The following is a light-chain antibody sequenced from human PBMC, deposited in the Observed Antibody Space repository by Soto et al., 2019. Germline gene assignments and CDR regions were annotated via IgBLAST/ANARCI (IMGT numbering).Light chain of an antibody. Sequence: DIQMTQSPSSLSASVGDRVTITCRASQSISSYLNWYQQKPGKAPKLLIYAAPSLQSGVPSRFSGSGSGTDFTLTISSLQPEDFATYYCQQSYSTPITFGQGTQLEIK. CDR3: QQSYSTPIT. CDR1: QSISSY. V-gene: IGKV1-39*01. CDR2: AAP. J-gene: IGKJ5*01.